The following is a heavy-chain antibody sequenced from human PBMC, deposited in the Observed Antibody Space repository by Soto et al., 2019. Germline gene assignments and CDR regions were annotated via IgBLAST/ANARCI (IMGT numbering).Heavy chain of an antibody. Sequence: GGSLRLSCAASGFVFSAFAMTWVRQAPGKGLEWVSSISPSGTVTAYADSVRGRFTIFRDTSRDTLHLQMNSLRDEDTAVYYCTKGAISSPIDQWGQGTLVTVSS. CDR2: ISPSGTVT. CDR3: TKGAISSPIDQ. J-gene: IGHJ4*02. CDR1: GFVFSAFA. V-gene: IGHV3-23*01. D-gene: IGHD6-13*01.